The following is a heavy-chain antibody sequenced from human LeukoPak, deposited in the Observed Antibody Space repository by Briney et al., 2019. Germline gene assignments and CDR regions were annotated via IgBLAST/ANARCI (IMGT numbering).Heavy chain of an antibody. Sequence: GGSLRLFCAASGFTFSSYGMHWVRQSPGKGLEWVAVIWYDGSNKYYADSVKGQFTISRDNSKNTLYLQMNSLRAEDTAVYYCARDPTMIVVNPVDYWGQGTLVTVSS. CDR1: GFTFSSYG. J-gene: IGHJ4*02. CDR3: ARDPTMIVVNPVDY. D-gene: IGHD3-22*01. V-gene: IGHV3-33*01. CDR2: IWYDGSNK.